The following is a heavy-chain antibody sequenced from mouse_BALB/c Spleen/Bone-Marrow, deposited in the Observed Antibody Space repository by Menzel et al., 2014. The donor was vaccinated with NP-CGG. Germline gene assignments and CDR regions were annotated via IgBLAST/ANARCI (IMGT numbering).Heavy chain of an antibody. CDR2: ISSVGSYT. V-gene: IGHV5-6*02. CDR1: GFTFSNYG. CDR3: ARRGTGTGSYYFDH. Sequence: EVMLVESGGDLVKPGGSLKLSCAASGFTFSNYGMSWVRQTPDKRLEWVATISSVGSYTYYPDSVKGRFTISRDNAKNTLFLQMSSLKSEDTAMYYCARRGTGTGSYYFDHWGQGTTLTVSS. D-gene: IGHD4-1*01. J-gene: IGHJ2*01.